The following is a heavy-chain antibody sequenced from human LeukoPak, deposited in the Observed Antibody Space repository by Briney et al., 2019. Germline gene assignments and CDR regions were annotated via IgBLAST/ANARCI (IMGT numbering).Heavy chain of an antibody. CDR2: VSYGGANE. Sequence: GGSLRLSCAASGFAFSTYGMHWVRQAPDKGLEWVAVVSYGGANEYYADSVKGRFTISRNDSRSTLYLQMNSLRPEDTAVYYCAKEDTTVVTAHLDYWGQGTLVTVSS. D-gene: IGHD2-21*02. CDR3: AKEDTTVVTAHLDY. V-gene: IGHV3-30*18. CDR1: GFAFSTYG. J-gene: IGHJ4*02.